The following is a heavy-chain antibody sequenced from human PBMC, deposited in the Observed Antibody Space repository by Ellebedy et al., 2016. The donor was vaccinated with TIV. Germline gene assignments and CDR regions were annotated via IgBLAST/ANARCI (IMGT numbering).Heavy chain of an antibody. V-gene: IGHV3-74*01. D-gene: IGHD3-10*01. CDR3: ARGSVLFDY. J-gene: IGHJ4*02. CDR1: GSTFSSYW. CDR2: INSDGSST. Sequence: GESLKISXAASGSTFSSYWMHWVRQAPGKGLVWVSRINSDGSSTSYADSVKGRFTISRDNAKNTLYLQMNSLRAEDTAVYYCARGSVLFDYWGQGTLVTVSS.